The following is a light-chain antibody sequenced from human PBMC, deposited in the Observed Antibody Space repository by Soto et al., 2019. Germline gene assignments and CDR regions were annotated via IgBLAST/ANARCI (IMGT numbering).Light chain of an antibody. J-gene: IGLJ1*01. Sequence: QSALTQPASVSGSPGQSITISCTGTSSDVGSYNLVSWYQQHPGKAPKLMIYEGSKRPSGVSNRFSGSKSGNTASLTISGLQAEDEADYYCCSYAGSLRVFGTGTKVTLL. CDR2: EGS. V-gene: IGLV2-23*01. CDR1: SSDVGSYNL. CDR3: CSYAGSLRV.